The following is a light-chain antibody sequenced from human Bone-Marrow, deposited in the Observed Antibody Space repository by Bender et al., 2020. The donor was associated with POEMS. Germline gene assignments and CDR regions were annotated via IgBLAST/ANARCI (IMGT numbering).Light chain of an antibody. J-gene: IGLJ3*02. CDR1: SSDIGDNH. Sequence: QSVLIQSPSASGTPGQRVTISCSGGSSDIGDNHVYWYQQFPGTTPKLLISTTSQRPAGVPDRFSASKSYTAASLAITGLQSDDEAIYFCVAWDASLNGWVFGGGTKLTVL. CDR2: TTS. V-gene: IGLV1-47*01. CDR3: VAWDASLNGWV.